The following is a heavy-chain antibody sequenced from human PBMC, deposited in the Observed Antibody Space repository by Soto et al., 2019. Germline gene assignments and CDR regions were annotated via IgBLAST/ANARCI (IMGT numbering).Heavy chain of an antibody. V-gene: IGHV1-58*01. J-gene: IGHJ6*02. CDR2: IVVGSGNT. CDR1: GFTFTSSA. Sequence: SVKVSCKASGFTFTSSAVQWVRQARGQRLEWIGWIVVGSGNTNYAQKFQQRVTITRDMSTSTAYMGLSSLRSEETAVYYCAARTDSLRSYYSGLDVWGQGTTVTVSS. CDR3: AARTDSLRSYYSGLDV.